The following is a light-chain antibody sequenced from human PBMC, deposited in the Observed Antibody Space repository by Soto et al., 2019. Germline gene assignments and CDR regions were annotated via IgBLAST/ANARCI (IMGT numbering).Light chain of an antibody. Sequence: AIQMTQSPSSLSASTGDRVXXXXXASQGISSYLAWYQQKPGKAPXLLIYAXSAFQSGVPSRFSGSGSGTDFTLTISCLQSEDFATYYCQQYXXXXLTFGGGTKVDIK. CDR2: AXS. V-gene: IGKV1-8*01. CDR1: QGISSY. CDR3: QQYXXXXLT. J-gene: IGKJ4*01.